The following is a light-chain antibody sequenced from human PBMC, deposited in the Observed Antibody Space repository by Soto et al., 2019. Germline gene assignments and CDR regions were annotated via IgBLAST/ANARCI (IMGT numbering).Light chain of an antibody. J-gene: IGKJ1*01. V-gene: IGKV1-39*01. Sequence: DIQMTQSPFSLSASVADRVTITCRTSQSISSDLNWYQQKAGKAPKLLIYAASSLQSGVPSRFSGSGSGTHFTLTISSLQPEDFATYYCQQSYSTLRTFGQGTKVEIK. CDR1: QSISSD. CDR2: AAS. CDR3: QQSYSTLRT.